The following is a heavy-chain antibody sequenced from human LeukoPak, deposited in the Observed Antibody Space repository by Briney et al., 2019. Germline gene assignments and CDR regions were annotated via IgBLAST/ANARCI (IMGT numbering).Heavy chain of an antibody. CDR3: GRVSCGGNCYSLIGTFDI. V-gene: IGHV1-2*02. D-gene: IGHD2-15*01. Sequence: GASVKVSCKASGDTFTGYYMHWVRQAPGQGLEWMGWINPNSGGTDYAQKFQGRVAMTRDTSISTAYMELSRLRSEDTAVYYCGRVSCGGNCYSLIGTFDIWGQGTMVTVSS. CDR1: GDTFTGYY. CDR2: INPNSGGT. J-gene: IGHJ3*02.